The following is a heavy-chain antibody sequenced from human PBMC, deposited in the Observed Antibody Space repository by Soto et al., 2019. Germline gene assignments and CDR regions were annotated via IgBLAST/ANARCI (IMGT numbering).Heavy chain of an antibody. CDR1: GYTLTELS. Sequence: VKVSCKVSGYTLTELSMHWVRQAPGKGLEWMGGFDPEDGETIYAQKFQGRVTMTEDTSTDTAYMELSSLRSEDTAMYYCVRDLSEQQLVGNNWFDPWGQGTLVTVSS. CDR2: FDPEDGET. D-gene: IGHD6-13*01. J-gene: IGHJ5*02. CDR3: VRDLSEQQLVGNNWFDP. V-gene: IGHV1-24*01.